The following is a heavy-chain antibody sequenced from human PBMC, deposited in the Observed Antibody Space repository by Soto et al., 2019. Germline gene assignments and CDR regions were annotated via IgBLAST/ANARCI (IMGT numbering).Heavy chain of an antibody. CDR3: ARHLVSNIGGYYYYGMDV. V-gene: IGHV4-39*01. CDR1: GGSISSSSYY. CDR2: IYYSGST. Sequence: ASETLSLTCTVSGGSISSSSYYLGWIRPPPGKGLEWIGSIYYSGSTYYNPSLKSRVTISVDTSKNQFSLKLSSVTAADTAVYYCARHLVSNIGGYYYYGMDVWGQGTTVTVSS. J-gene: IGHJ6*02. D-gene: IGHD1-26*01.